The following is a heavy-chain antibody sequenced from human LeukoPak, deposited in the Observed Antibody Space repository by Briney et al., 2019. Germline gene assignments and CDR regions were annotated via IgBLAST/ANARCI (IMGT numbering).Heavy chain of an antibody. CDR2: VFDGKTT. V-gene: IGHV4-34*12. Sequence: SETLSLTCAVYGESLNYYYWSWIRQSPEKGMEWIGEVFDGKTTNYNPSLKSRVTISAVTSSNQFSLNLKSVTAADTAVYYCASGAWATRLHSWAQGTLVIVSS. CDR3: ASGAWATRLHS. J-gene: IGHJ4*02. D-gene: IGHD5-24*01. CDR1: GESLNYYY.